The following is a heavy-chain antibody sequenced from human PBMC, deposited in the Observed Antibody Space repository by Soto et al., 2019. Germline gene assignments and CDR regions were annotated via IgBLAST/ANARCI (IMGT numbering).Heavy chain of an antibody. CDR2: ISGSGGST. CDR1: GFTFSSYA. D-gene: IGHD3-9*01. CDR3: AKDPHVDILTGFPRGYFDY. Sequence: PGGSLRLSCAASGFTFSSYAMSWVRQAPGKGLEWVSAISGSGGSTYYADSVKGRFTISRDNSKNTLYLQMNSLRAEDTAVYYCAKDPHVDILTGFPRGYFDYWGQGTLVTVSS. J-gene: IGHJ4*02. V-gene: IGHV3-23*01.